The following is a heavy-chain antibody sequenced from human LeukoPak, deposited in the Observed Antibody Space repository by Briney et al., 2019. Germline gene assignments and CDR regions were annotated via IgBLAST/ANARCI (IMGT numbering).Heavy chain of an antibody. CDR2: IYYSGST. CDR1: GGSISSSSYY. Sequence: SETLSLTCTVSGGSISSSSYYWGWIRQPPGKGLEWIGSIYYSGSTYYNPSLKSRVTISVDTSKNQFSLKLSSVTAADTAVYYCARWDGAFDIWGQGTMVTVSS. J-gene: IGHJ3*02. V-gene: IGHV4-39*07. CDR3: ARWDGAFDI. D-gene: IGHD1-26*01.